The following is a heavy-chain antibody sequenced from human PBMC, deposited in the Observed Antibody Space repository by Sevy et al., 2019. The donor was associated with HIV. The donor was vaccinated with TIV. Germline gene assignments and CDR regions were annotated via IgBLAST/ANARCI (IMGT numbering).Heavy chain of an antibody. J-gene: IGHJ4*02. Sequence: ASVNVSCKASGYTFTGYYMHWMRQAPGQGLEWMGWINPDSGDPTYEPKFQGRVTLTRDTSINTAYMDLRRLKSDDTAVYYCVRDDRDGYFEHWGQGTLVTVSS. V-gene: IGHV1-2*02. CDR2: INPDSGDP. CDR1: GYTFTGYY. CDR3: VRDDRDGYFEH.